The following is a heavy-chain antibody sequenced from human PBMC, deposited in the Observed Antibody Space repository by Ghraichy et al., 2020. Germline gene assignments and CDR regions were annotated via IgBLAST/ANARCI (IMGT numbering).Heavy chain of an antibody. Sequence: GGSRRLSCAASGFTFSSYGMHWVRQAPGKGLEWVAVISYDGSNTYYADSVKGRFTISRDNSKNTLYLQMNSLRAEDTAVYYCAKVTARITVNDAFDIWGQGTMVTVSS. CDR2: ISYDGSNT. V-gene: IGHV3-30*18. CDR3: AKVTARITVNDAFDI. CDR1: GFTFSSYG. J-gene: IGHJ3*02. D-gene: IGHD4-17*01.